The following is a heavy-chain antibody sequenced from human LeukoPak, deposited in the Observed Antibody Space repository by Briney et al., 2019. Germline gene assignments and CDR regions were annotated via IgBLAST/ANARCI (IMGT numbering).Heavy chain of an antibody. D-gene: IGHD2-2*01. CDR3: ARGYCSSNSCYGADAFDI. V-gene: IGHV1-46*01. CDR1: GYTFTTYY. CDR2: INPSGGST. J-gene: IGHJ3*02. Sequence: ASVKVSCKASGYTFTTYYMHWVRQAPGQGLEWMGLINPSGGSTSYAQKFQGRVTMTRDTSMSTVYMELSSLRSEDTAVYYCARGYCSSNSCYGADAFDIWGQGTMVTVSS.